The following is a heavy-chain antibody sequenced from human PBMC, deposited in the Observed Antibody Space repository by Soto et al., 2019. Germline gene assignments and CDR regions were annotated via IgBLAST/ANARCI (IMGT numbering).Heavy chain of an antibody. V-gene: IGHV3-23*01. CDR1: RFTFSSYA. D-gene: IGHD6-19*01. Sequence: GGSLRLSCAASRFTFSSYAMSWVRQAPGKGLEWVSAITGSGGNTYYADSVKGRFTISRDNSKNTLYLQMNSLRAEDTAVYYCAKASYSSAWSVFDYWGQGALVTVSS. CDR2: ITGSGGNT. J-gene: IGHJ4*02. CDR3: AKASYSSAWSVFDY.